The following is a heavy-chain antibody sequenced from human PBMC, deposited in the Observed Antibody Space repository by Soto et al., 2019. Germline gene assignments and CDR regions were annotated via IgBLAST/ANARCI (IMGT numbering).Heavy chain of an antibody. CDR1: GYTFTSYG. V-gene: IGHV1-18*01. CDR2: ISAYNGNT. Sequence: QVQLVQSGAEVKKPGASVKVSCKASGYTFTSYGISWVRQASGTGLEWMGWISAYNGNTKYAQKLQGRVSMTTDTPTGTAYLELRSLRSYDTAVYYCARDVAFTWNDGGWFDPWCQGKLVSSSS. CDR3: ARDVAFTWNDGGWFDP. J-gene: IGHJ5*02. D-gene: IGHD1-1*01.